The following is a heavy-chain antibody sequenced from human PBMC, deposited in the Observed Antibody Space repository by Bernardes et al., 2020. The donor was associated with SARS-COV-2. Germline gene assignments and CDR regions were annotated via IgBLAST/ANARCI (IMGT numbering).Heavy chain of an antibody. D-gene: IGHD3-22*01. CDR3: AKAYYYDSSDYFDY. V-gene: IGHV3-23*01. J-gene: IGHJ4*02. Sequence: GSPRLSSAASGFTCSSYAMSWVRPAPGKGLEWVSAISGSGGSTYYADSVKGRFTISRDNSKNTLYLQMNSLRAEDTAVYYCAKAYYYDSSDYFDYGGQGTLVTVSS. CDR2: ISGSGGST. CDR1: GFTCSSYA.